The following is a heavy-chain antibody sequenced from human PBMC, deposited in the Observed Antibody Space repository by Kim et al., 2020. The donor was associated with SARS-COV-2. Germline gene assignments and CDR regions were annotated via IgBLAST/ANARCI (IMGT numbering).Heavy chain of an antibody. V-gene: IGHV1-18*01. Sequence: ASVKVSCKASGYTFTSYGISWVRQAPGQGREWMGWISAYNVNTNYAQKLQGRVTMTTDTSTSTAYIELRSLRSDDTAVYYCARDIIPQCSGGSCYSFGYYYYGMDVWGQGTTVHVSS. CDR3: ARDIIPQCSGGSCYSFGYYYYGMDV. CDR2: ISAYNVNT. CDR1: GYTFTSYG. D-gene: IGHD2-15*01. J-gene: IGHJ6*02.